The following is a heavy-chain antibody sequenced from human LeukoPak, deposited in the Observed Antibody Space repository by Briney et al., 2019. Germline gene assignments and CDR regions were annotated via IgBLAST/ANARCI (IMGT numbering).Heavy chain of an antibody. CDR3: AKGYDSSGYYPWYFDY. D-gene: IGHD3-22*01. CDR1: GFTFSSYG. V-gene: IGHV3-30*18. CDR2: ISCDGSNK. Sequence: SGRSLRLSCAASGFTFSSYGMHWVRQAPGKGLEWVAVISCDGSNKYYADSVKGRFTISRDNSKNTLYLQMNSLRAKDTAVYYCAKGYDSSGYYPWYFDYWGQGTLVTVSS. J-gene: IGHJ4*02.